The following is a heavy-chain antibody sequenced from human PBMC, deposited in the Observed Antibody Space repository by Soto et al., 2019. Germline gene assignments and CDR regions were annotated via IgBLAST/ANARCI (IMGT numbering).Heavy chain of an antibody. V-gene: IGHV5-51*01. CDR2: IYPGDSDT. CDR3: ARHMDYYDSSGYYNSGDY. J-gene: IGHJ4*02. Sequence: EVQLVQSGAEVKKPGESLKISCKGSGYSFTSYWIGWVRQMPGKGLEWRGIIYPGDSDTRYSPSFQGQVPISADKSISTAYLQWSSLKASDTAMYYCARHMDYYDSSGYYNSGDYWGQGTLVTVSS. D-gene: IGHD3-22*01. CDR1: GYSFTSYW.